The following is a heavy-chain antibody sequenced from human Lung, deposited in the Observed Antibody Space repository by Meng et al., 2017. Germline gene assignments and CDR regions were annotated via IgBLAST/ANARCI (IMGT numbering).Heavy chain of an antibody. Sequence: EFGGDLVKPGGSLRLYCGASGFYFNNDWMSLVRQAPGKGLEWVGRIKSNTDGGTAEYAAPVTGRFTISRDDSKSTLYLQMSGLRIDDTGVYYCTWDDKAVSDYWGQGTLVTVSS. D-gene: IGHD1-26*01. V-gene: IGHV3-15*01. CDR3: TWDDKAVSDY. J-gene: IGHJ4*02. CDR1: GFYFNNDW. CDR2: IKSNTDGGTA.